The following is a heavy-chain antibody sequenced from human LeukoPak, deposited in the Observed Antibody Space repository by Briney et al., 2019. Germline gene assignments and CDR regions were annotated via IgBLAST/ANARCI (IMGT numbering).Heavy chain of an antibody. CDR2: IKSKTDGGITT. J-gene: IGHJ5*02. Sequence: GGALRLSCVGSGFTFSHAWMTWVRQAPGKGLEWVGRIKSKTDGGITTECAAPVNGRFTISREDSKHTVYLQLDSLKIEDTAVYYCTTPLIRAAAEVFDPWGQGTLVTVSS. V-gene: IGHV3-15*01. D-gene: IGHD6-13*01. CDR3: TTPLIRAAAEVFDP. CDR1: GFTFSHAW.